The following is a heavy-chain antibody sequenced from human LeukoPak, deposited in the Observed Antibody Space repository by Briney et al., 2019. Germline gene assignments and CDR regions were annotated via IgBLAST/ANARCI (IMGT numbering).Heavy chain of an antibody. J-gene: IGHJ4*02. CDR2: ISYDGSNK. D-gene: IGHD5-12*01. CDR3: AKDDYQATDDY. CDR1: GFTFSSYG. Sequence: GGSLRLSCAASGFTFSSYGMHWVRQAPGKGLEWVAVISYDGSNKYYADSVKGRFTISRDNSKNTLYLQMNSLRAEDTAVYYCAKDDYQATDDYWGQGTLVTVSS. V-gene: IGHV3-30*12.